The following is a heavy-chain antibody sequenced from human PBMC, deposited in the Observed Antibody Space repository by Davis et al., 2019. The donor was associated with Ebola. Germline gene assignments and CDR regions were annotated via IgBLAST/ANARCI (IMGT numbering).Heavy chain of an antibody. CDR1: AGSFSGYY. CDR2: INHSGNT. Sequence: MPSETLSLTCALYAGSFSGYYWTWILHLPGKGLEWIVAINHSGNTNYNPSLKSRVTISVDTSKNQFSLKLSSVTAADTAVYYCARGRGYYGSSLFDPWGQGTLVTVSS. J-gene: IGHJ5*02. CDR3: ARGRGYYGSSLFDP. D-gene: IGHD3-10*01. V-gene: IGHV4-34*01.